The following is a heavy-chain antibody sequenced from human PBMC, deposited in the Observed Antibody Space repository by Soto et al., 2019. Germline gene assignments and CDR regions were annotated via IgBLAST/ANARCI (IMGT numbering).Heavy chain of an antibody. CDR2: IYHSGST. V-gene: IGHV4-30-2*01. CDR3: ARVLGNDAFDI. Sequence: SQPLCLPWAVFCGTIGDLGYRRIFIRQPPGKGLEWIGYIYHSGSTYYNPSLKSRVTISVDRSKNQFSLKLSSVTAADTAVYYCARVLGNDAFDIWGQGTMVTVSS. J-gene: IGHJ3*02. CDR1: CGTIGDLGYR. D-gene: IGHD3-3*02.